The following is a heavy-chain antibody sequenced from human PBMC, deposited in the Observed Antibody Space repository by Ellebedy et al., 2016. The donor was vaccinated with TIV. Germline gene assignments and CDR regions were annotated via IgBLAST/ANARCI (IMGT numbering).Heavy chain of an antibody. Sequence: GSLRLSCTVSGASMGTYYWGWIRQPPGQGLEWIANIYYSGSNYYNPSLKSRATISVDTSKNQLSLKLSSVTAADTAIYYCARGNILTGYPGDGFDIWGQGTMVTVSS. J-gene: IGHJ3*02. D-gene: IGHD3-9*01. CDR3: ARGNILTGYPGDGFDI. CDR2: IYYSGSN. CDR1: GASMGTYY. V-gene: IGHV4-59*04.